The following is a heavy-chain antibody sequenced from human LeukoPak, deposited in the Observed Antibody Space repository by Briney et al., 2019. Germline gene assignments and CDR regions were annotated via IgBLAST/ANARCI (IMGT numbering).Heavy chain of an antibody. D-gene: IGHD3-22*01. CDR3: AREPYYYDSSGHDY. Sequence: GGSLRLSCAASGFTFSSYWMTWVRQSPGKGLEWVATIKQDGSDKYYVDSVKGRFSISRDNAKNSLYLQMNSLRAEYTAVYYCAREPYYYDSSGHDYWGQGTLVTVSS. CDR1: GFTFSSYW. J-gene: IGHJ4*02. CDR2: IKQDGSDK. V-gene: IGHV3-7*01.